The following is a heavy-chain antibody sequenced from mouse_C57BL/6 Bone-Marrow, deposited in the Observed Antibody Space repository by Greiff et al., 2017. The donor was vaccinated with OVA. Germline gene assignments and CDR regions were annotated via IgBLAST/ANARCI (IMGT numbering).Heavy chain of an antibody. V-gene: IGHV2-4*01. CDR3: AKIGGSSYWYFDV. Sequence: QVQLKQSGPGLVQPSQSLSITCTVSGFSLTSYGVHWVRQPPGKGLEWLGVIWSGGSTDYNAAFISRLSISKDNSKSQVFFTMNSLQADDTAIYYCAKIGGSSYWYFDVWGTGTTVTVSS. D-gene: IGHD1-1*01. J-gene: IGHJ1*03. CDR2: IWSGGST. CDR1: GFSLTSYG.